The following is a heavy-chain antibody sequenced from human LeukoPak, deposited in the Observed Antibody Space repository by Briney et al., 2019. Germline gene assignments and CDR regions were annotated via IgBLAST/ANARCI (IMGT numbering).Heavy chain of an antibody. CDR3: ARASFRNGYYFPSF. Sequence: ASVKVSCKASGYTFTGYYMHWVRQAPGQGLEWMGWINPNSGGTNYAQKFQGRVTMTRDTSISTASMELTRLTSDDTAVYYCARASFRNGYYFPSFWGQGTLVTVSS. CDR1: GYTFTGYY. V-gene: IGHV1-2*02. CDR2: INPNSGGT. J-gene: IGHJ4*02. D-gene: IGHD3-22*01.